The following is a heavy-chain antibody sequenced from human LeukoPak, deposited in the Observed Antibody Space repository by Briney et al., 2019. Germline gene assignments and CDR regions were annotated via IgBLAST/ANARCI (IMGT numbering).Heavy chain of an antibody. Sequence: GGSLRLSCAPSGFTFSDYGMHWVRQAPGKGLEWVATIWYDGSNEYYADSVKGRFTISRDNSKNTLYLQMNSLRAEDTAVYYCARGISVTTAFDIWGQGTMVTVSS. CDR2: IWYDGSNE. V-gene: IGHV3-33*01. J-gene: IGHJ3*02. CDR3: ARGISVTTAFDI. CDR1: GFTFSDYG. D-gene: IGHD4-17*01.